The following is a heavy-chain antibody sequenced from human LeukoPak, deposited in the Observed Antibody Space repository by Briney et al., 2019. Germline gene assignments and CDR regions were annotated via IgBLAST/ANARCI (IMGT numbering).Heavy chain of an antibody. D-gene: IGHD6-13*01. J-gene: IGHJ5*01. Sequence: PGGSLRLSCAASGLTFSSYGMHWGRQAPGKGLEWVAVISFDGSNKYCSDSVKGRFTISRDNSKNTLYLQMNSLRAEDTAVYYCAKDAIPGLIAAAGTGWFDYWGQGTLVTVSS. V-gene: IGHV3-30*18. CDR2: ISFDGSNK. CDR1: GLTFSSYG. CDR3: AKDAIPGLIAAAGTGWFDY.